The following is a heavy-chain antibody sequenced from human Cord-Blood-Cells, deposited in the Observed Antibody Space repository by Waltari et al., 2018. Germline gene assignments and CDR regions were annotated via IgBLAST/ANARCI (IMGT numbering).Heavy chain of an antibody. V-gene: IGHV4-34*01. D-gene: IGHD5-18*01. CDR2: INHSGST. CDR3: AGRGYSYGSAFDI. CDR1: GGSFSGYY. J-gene: IGHJ3*02. Sequence: QVQLQQWGAGLLMPSETLSLTCAVYGGSFSGYYWSWIRQPPGKGLEWIGEINHSGSTNYNPPLKSRVTISVDTSKNQFSLKLSSVTAADTAVYYCAGRGYSYGSAFDIWGQGTMVTVSS.